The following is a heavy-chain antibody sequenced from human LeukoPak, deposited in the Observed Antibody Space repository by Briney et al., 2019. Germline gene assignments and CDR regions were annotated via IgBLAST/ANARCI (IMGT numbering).Heavy chain of an antibody. Sequence: GGTLRLSCAASGFTFSSYGMSWIRQAPGKGLEWVSAISGSGGSTYYADSVKGRFTVSRDNSKNTLYLQMNSLRAEDTAVYYCAELGITMIGGVWGKGTTVTISS. CDR2: ISGSGGST. V-gene: IGHV3-23*01. CDR3: AELGITMIGGV. J-gene: IGHJ6*04. D-gene: IGHD3-10*02. CDR1: GFTFSSYG.